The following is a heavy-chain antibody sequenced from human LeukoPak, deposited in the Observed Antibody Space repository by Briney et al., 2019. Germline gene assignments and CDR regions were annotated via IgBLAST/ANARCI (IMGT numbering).Heavy chain of an antibody. D-gene: IGHD1-26*01. CDR3: ARNIVGAHPD. V-gene: IGHV4-34*01. J-gene: IGHJ4*02. Sequence: SETLSLTCTVSGGPISSYYWSWIRQPPGKGLEWIGEINHSGSTNYNPSPKSRVTISVDTSKNQFSLKLSSVTAADTAVYYCARNIVGAHPDWGQGTLVTVSS. CDR1: GGPISSYY. CDR2: INHSGST.